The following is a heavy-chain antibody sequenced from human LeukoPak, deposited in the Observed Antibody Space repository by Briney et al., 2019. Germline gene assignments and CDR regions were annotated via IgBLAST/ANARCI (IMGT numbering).Heavy chain of an antibody. D-gene: IGHD4-17*01. J-gene: IGHJ6*03. Sequence: GGSLRFSCAASGFTFSSYSMNWVRQAPGKGLEWVSSISSSGTYTYYADSVKGRFTISRDNAMKSLYLQMNSLRAEDTAVYYCARDGVTVTSVPMDVWGKGTTVTVSS. V-gene: IGHV3-21*01. CDR2: ISSSGTYT. CDR1: GFTFSSYS. CDR3: ARDGVTVTSVPMDV.